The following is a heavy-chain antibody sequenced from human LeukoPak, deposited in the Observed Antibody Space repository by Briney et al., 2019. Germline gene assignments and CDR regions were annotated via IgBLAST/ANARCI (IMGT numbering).Heavy chain of an antibody. J-gene: IGHJ3*02. CDR2: IYHSGST. Sequence: SGTLSLTCAVPGGSISGSNWWSWVRQPPGKGLEWIGEIYHSGSTNYNPSLKSRVTIPVDTSKNQFSLKLSSVTAADTAVYYCARLRYDILTGYNAFDIWGQGTMVTVSS. V-gene: IGHV4-4*02. CDR1: GGSISGSNW. CDR3: ARLRYDILTGYNAFDI. D-gene: IGHD3-9*01.